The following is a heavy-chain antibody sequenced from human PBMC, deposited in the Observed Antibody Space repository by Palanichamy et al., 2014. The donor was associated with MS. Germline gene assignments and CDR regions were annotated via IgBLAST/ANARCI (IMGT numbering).Heavy chain of an antibody. CDR3: AREIGDTSLHRMDY. CDR1: GGSITSSIYY. J-gene: IGHJ4*02. Sequence: QLQLQESGPGLVKPSETLSLTCAVSGGSITSSIYYWGWIRQPPGKGLERIGSIYYSGSTFYNPSLKSRVTISVDTSKNQFSLGLSSVTAADTAVYYCAREIGDTSLHRMDYWGQGTLVTVSS. V-gene: IGHV4-39*01. D-gene: IGHD3-16*01. CDR2: IYYSGST.